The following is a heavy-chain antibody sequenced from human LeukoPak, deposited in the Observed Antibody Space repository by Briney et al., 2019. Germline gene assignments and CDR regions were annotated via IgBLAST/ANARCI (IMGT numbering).Heavy chain of an antibody. J-gene: IGHJ4*02. CDR3: ARDSAVAGLFDY. Sequence: PGRSLRLSCAASGFTFSSYAMHWARQAPGKGLEWVAVISYDGSNKYYADSVKGRFTISRDNSKNTLYLQMNSLRAEDTAVYYCARDSAVAGLFDYWGQGTLVTVSS. V-gene: IGHV3-30-3*01. CDR1: GFTFSSYA. CDR2: ISYDGSNK. D-gene: IGHD6-19*01.